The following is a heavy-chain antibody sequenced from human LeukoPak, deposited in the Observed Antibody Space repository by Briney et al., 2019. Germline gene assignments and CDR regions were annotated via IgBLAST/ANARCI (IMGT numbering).Heavy chain of an antibody. CDR2: ISWDGGST. J-gene: IGHJ6*03. D-gene: IGHD1-14*01. CDR3: ARPGTGYYYYYYMDV. CDR1: GFTFDDYA. Sequence: GGSLRLSCAASGFTFDDYAMHWVRQAPGKGLEWVSLISWDGGSTYYADSVKGRFTISRDNSKNSLYLQMNSLRAEDTALYYCARPGTGYYYYYYMDVWGKGTTVTVSS. V-gene: IGHV3-43D*03.